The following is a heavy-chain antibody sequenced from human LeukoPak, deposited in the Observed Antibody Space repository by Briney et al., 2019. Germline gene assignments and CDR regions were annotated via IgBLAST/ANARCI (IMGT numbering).Heavy chain of an antibody. D-gene: IGHD2-15*01. CDR2: IYHSGST. V-gene: IGHV4-38-2*01. Sequence: SETLSLTCAVSGYSISSGYYWGWIRQPPGKGLEWIGSIYHSGSTYYNPSLKSRVTISVDTSKNQFSLKLSSVTAADTAVYYCARRVVVVSANDKSDSFDMWGQGTVVTVSS. CDR1: GYSISSGYY. J-gene: IGHJ3*02. CDR3: ARRVVVVSANDKSDSFDM.